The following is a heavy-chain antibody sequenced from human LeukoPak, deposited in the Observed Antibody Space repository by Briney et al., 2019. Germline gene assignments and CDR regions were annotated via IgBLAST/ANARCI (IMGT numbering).Heavy chain of an antibody. CDR2: ISYDGSNK. CDR1: GFTFSSYS. V-gene: IGHV3-30*18. Sequence: GGSLRLSCAASGFTFSSYSMNWVRQAPGKGLEWVAVISYDGSNKYYADSVKGRFTISRDNSKNTLYLQMNSLTADDTAVYYCAKRRVTIFGSCYYMDVWGKGTPVTVSS. J-gene: IGHJ6*03. D-gene: IGHD3-3*01. CDR3: AKRRVTIFGSCYYMDV.